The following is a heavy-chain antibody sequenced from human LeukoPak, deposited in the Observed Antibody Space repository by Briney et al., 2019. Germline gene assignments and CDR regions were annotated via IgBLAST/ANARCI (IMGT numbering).Heavy chain of an antibody. Sequence: ASVKVSCKASGGTFNTYAITWVRQATGQGLEWMGWMDPNSGNTGYAQKFQGRVTMTRNTSISTAYMELSSLRSEDTAVYYCARGSRRISVEGDYWGQGTLVTVSS. V-gene: IGHV1-8*02. CDR1: GGTFNTYA. CDR2: MDPNSGNT. D-gene: IGHD3-10*01. CDR3: ARGSRRISVEGDY. J-gene: IGHJ4*02.